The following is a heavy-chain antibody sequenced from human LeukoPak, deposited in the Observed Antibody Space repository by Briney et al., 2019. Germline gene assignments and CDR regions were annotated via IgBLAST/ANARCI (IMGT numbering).Heavy chain of an antibody. V-gene: IGHV4-39*01. Sequence: SETLSLTCTVPGGSISSSSYYWGWIRQPPGKGLEWIGSIYYSGSTYYNPSLKSRVTISVDTSKNLFSLKLSSVTAADTAVFYSARYDTAGYSIIDYFDYWGQGTLVTVSS. CDR3: ARYDTAGYSIIDYFDY. CDR2: IYYSGST. CDR1: GGSISSSSYY. J-gene: IGHJ4*02. D-gene: IGHD6-13*01.